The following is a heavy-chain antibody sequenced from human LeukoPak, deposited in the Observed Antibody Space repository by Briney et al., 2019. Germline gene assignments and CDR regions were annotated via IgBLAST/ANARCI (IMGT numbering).Heavy chain of an antibody. CDR1: GFTFSSYG. D-gene: IGHD3-10*01. J-gene: IGHJ4*02. Sequence: GGSLRLSCAASGFTFSSYGMSWVRQAPGKGLKWVSAISGSGGSTYYADSVKGRFTISRDNSKNTLYLQMNSLRAEDTAVYYCAKSVVWFGEYYFDYWGQGTLVTVSS. CDR2: ISGSGGST. V-gene: IGHV3-23*01. CDR3: AKSVVWFGEYYFDY.